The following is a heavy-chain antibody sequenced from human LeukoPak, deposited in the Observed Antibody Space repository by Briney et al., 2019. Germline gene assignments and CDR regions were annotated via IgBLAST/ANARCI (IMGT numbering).Heavy chain of an antibody. V-gene: IGHV7-4-1*02. CDR2: INTNTGNP. CDR3: ARDRVDVVVVAASGDAFDI. Sequence: ASVKVSCKASGYTFTGYYMHWVRQAPGQGLEWMGWINTNTGNPTYAQGFTGRFVFSLDTSVSTAYLQISSLKAEDTAVYYCARDRVDVVVVAASGDAFDIWGQGTMVTVSS. CDR1: GYTFTGYY. D-gene: IGHD2-15*01. J-gene: IGHJ3*02.